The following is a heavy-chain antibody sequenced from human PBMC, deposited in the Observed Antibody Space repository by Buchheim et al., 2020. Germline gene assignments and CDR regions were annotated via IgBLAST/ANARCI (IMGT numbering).Heavy chain of an antibody. V-gene: IGHV1-8*01. Sequence: QVQLVQSGAEVKKPGASVKVSCKASGYTFTSFDTNWVRQAPGQGLEWMGWVNPNSGNTGYAQKFQGRVTMTMDTSIIPAYLELRSLRSEDTAVYYCARCPARITIFGVVGTRPTWFDPWGQGTL. CDR3: ARCPARITIFGVVGTRPTWFDP. CDR1: GYTFTSFD. J-gene: IGHJ5*02. D-gene: IGHD3-3*01. CDR2: VNPNSGNT.